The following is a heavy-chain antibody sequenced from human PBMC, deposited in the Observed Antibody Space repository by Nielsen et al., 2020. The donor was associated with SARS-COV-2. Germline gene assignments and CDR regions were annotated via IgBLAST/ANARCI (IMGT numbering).Heavy chain of an antibody. CDR1: GGSISSGDYY. CDR3: ARVPSLDY. CDR2: INHSGST. V-gene: IGHV4-39*07. Sequence: SETLSLTCTVSGGSISSGDYYWSWIRQPPGKGLEWIGEINHSGSTNYNPSLKSRVTISVDTSKNQFSLKLSSVTAADTAVYYCARVPSLDYWGQGTLVTVSS. J-gene: IGHJ4*02.